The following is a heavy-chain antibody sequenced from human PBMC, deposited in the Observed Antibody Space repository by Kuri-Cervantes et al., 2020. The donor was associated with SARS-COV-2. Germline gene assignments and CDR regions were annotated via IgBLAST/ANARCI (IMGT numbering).Heavy chain of an antibody. CDR2: ISSNGGST. CDR3: VKDGAAMVTGHVGYYGMDV. V-gene: IGHV3-64D*08. J-gene: IGHJ6*02. Sequence: GGSLRLSCAASGFTFSSYAMHWVRQAPGKGLEDVSAISSNGGSTYYADSVKGRFTISRDNSKNTLYLQMSSLRAEDTAVYYCVKDGAAMVTGHVGYYGMDVWGQGTTVTVSS. CDR1: GFTFSSYA. D-gene: IGHD5-18*01.